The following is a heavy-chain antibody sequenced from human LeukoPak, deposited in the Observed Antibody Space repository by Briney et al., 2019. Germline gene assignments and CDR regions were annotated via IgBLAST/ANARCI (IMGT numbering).Heavy chain of an antibody. Sequence: GGSLRLSCAASGFTFNTYGMSWVRQAPGKGLEWVANIKQDGSEKYYVDSVKGRFTISRDNAKNSLYLQMNSLRAEDTAVYYCARGSYNWNHWGQGTLVTVSS. CDR1: GFTFNTYG. D-gene: IGHD1-20*01. CDR3: ARGSYNWNH. J-gene: IGHJ5*02. CDR2: IKQDGSEK. V-gene: IGHV3-7*01.